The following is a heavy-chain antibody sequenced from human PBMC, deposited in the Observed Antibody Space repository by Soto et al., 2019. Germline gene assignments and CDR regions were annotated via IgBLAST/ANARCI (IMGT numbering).Heavy chain of an antibody. CDR3: AKDLPWQTTYAFDI. CDR1: GFTFSSYG. CDR2: ISYDGSNK. J-gene: IGHJ3*02. Sequence: PGGSLRLSSAASGFTFSSYGMHWVRQAPGKGLEWVAVISYDGSNKYYADPVKGRFTISRDNSKNTLYLQMNSLRAEDTAVYYCAKDLPWQTTYAFDIWGQGT. D-gene: IGHD1-7*01. V-gene: IGHV3-30*18.